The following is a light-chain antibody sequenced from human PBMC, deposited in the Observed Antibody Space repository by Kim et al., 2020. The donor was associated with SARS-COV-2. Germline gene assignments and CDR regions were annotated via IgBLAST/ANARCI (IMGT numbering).Light chain of an antibody. J-gene: IGKJ2*01. V-gene: IGKV3-20*01. Sequence: EVVLTQSPGTLSLSPGERATLSCRASQNLKNSQVAWYQQNPGQAPRLLIYATSTRATGIPDRFSGSGSGTDFTLTISRLEPEDFAVYYCQQFGGSVMYTFGQGTKLEIK. CDR2: ATS. CDR1: QNLKNSQ. CDR3: QQFGGSVMYT.